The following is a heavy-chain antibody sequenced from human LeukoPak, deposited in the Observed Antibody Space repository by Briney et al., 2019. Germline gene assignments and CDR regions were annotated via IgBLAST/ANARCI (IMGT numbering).Heavy chain of an antibody. J-gene: IGHJ4*02. D-gene: IGHD6-6*01. CDR2: MNPNSGQT. CDR3: ARIMEDSSSSDY. Sequence: GASVKVSCKASGYTFTSYDINWVRQATGQGLEWMGWMNPNSGQTGYAQSFQGRITISRNTPISTVYMELSSLTSEDTAVYYCARIMEDSSSSDYWGQGTLVTVSP. CDR1: GYTFTSYD. V-gene: IGHV1-8*03.